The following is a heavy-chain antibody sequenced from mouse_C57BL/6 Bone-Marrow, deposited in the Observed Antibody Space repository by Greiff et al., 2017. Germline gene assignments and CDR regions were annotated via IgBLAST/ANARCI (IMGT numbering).Heavy chain of an antibody. CDR2: IYPGSGST. J-gene: IGHJ4*01. Sequence: VQLQQPGAELVKPGASVTMSCKASGYTFTSYWITWVKQRPGQGLEWLGDIYPGSGSTNYNEKFKSKDTLTVDTSASTAYMQLSSLTSEDSAVYYCARDYGSSFYAMDYWGQGTSVTVSS. CDR3: ARDYGSSFYAMDY. V-gene: IGHV1-55*01. D-gene: IGHD1-1*01. CDR1: GYTFTSYW.